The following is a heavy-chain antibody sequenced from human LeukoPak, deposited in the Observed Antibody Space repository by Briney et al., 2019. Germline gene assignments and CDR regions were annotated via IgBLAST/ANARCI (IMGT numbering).Heavy chain of an antibody. CDR3: ARGGGSSGGNGMDV. Sequence: PGGSLRLSCSASGFTFSSYWMHWVRQAPGKGLVWVSRINSDGSSTSYADSVKGRFTISRDNAKNTLYLQMNSLRAEDTAVYYCARGGGSSGGNGMDVWGKGTTVTVSS. D-gene: IGHD6-25*01. CDR1: GFTFSSYW. V-gene: IGHV3-74*01. J-gene: IGHJ6*04. CDR2: INSDGSST.